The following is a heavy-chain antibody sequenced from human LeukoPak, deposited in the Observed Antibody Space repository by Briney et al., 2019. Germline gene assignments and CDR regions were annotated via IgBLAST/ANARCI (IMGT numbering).Heavy chain of an antibody. J-gene: IGHJ4*02. CDR1: GGSIILYN. CDR3: ARGLTAAVDRALDY. D-gene: IGHD6-13*01. CDR2: IYYHMTT. Sequence: PSETLSLTCADPGGSIILYNWSWIRQPPRKGLEWAGRIYYHMTTNYNTSPKCRVSMSLDTSTKQFSLKLSSVTGADTAVYYCARGLTAAVDRALDYWGQGTLVTVSS. V-gene: IGHV4-59*10.